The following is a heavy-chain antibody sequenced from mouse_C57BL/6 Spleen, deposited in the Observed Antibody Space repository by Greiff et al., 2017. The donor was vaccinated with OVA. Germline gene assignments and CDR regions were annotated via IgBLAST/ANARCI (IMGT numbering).Heavy chain of an antibody. D-gene: IGHD2-2*01. Sequence: EVKLVESGGGLVKPGGSLKLSCAASGFTFSSYAMSWVRQTPEKRLEWVATISDGGRYTYYPDNVKGRFTISRDKAKNNLYLQMSHLKSEDTAMYYCARDQMVTTSGFDYWGQGTTLTVSS. CDR3: ARDQMVTTSGFDY. CDR2: ISDGGRYT. J-gene: IGHJ2*01. CDR1: GFTFSSYA. V-gene: IGHV5-4*01.